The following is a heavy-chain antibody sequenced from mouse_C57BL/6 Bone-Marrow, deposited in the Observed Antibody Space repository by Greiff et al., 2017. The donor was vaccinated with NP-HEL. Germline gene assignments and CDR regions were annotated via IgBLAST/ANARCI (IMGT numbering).Heavy chain of an antibody. D-gene: IGHD1-1*01. CDR2: IHPNSGST. Sequence: QVQLQQPGAELVKPGASVKLSCKASGYTFTSYWMHWVKQRPGQGLEWIGMIHPNSGSTNYNEKFKSKATLTVDKSSSTAYMQLSRLTSEDSAVYYCARWSYYGSSYVAYWGQGTPVTVSA. J-gene: IGHJ3*01. CDR1: GYTFTSYW. CDR3: ARWSYYGSSYVAY. V-gene: IGHV1-64*01.